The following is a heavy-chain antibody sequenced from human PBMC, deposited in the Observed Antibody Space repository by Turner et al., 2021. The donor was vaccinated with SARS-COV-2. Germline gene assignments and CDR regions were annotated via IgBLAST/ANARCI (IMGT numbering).Heavy chain of an antibody. CDR3: ASTSVVNYGMDV. Sequence: EVQLVESGGGLVQPGGSLRLSCAASGFTFSRYSMNWVRQAPGKGLEWVANISSSSSTIYYADSVKGRFTISRDNAKNSLYLQMNSLRAEDTAVYYCASTSVVNYGMDVWGQGTTVTVSS. CDR2: ISSSSSTI. V-gene: IGHV3-48*01. J-gene: IGHJ6*02. CDR1: GFTFSRYS. D-gene: IGHD2-15*01.